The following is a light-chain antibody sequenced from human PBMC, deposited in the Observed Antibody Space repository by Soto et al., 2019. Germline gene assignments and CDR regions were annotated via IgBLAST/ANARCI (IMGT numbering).Light chain of an antibody. Sequence: DIQMTQSPSTLSASVGDRITITCRASQSIIRWLAWYQQKPGKAPKLLMYRASTLESGVPSRFSGSGSGTEFTLTISSLQPDDFATYHCQQYATFPMTFGQGTKVEIK. V-gene: IGKV1-5*03. J-gene: IGKJ1*01. CDR1: QSIIRW. CDR3: QQYATFPMT. CDR2: RAS.